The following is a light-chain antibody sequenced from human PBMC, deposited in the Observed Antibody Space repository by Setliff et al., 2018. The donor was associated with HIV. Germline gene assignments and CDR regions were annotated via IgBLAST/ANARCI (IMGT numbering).Light chain of an antibody. V-gene: IGLV1-47*01. J-gene: IGLJ2*01. Sequence: QSVLTQPPSASGTPGQRVTISCSGSSFNIGSNYVYWYQQLPGTAPKLLIYRNNQRPSGVPDRFSGSKSGTSASLAISGLRSEDEADYYCSSFAGSGSVIFGGGTKVTVL. CDR1: SFNIGSNY. CDR2: RNN. CDR3: SSFAGSGSVI.